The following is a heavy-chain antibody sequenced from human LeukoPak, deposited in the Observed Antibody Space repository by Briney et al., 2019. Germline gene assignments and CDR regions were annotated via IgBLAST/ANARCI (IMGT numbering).Heavy chain of an antibody. V-gene: IGHV3-23*01. Sequence: GGSLRLSCAASGFTFSRYAMSWVRQAPGKGLEWVSAISGSGGSTYYADSVKGRFTISRDNSKNTLYLQMNSLRAEDTAVYYCAKSAYDSSGYYFLAHAFDIWGQGTMVTVSS. J-gene: IGHJ3*02. CDR2: ISGSGGST. D-gene: IGHD3-22*01. CDR1: GFTFSRYA. CDR3: AKSAYDSSGYYFLAHAFDI.